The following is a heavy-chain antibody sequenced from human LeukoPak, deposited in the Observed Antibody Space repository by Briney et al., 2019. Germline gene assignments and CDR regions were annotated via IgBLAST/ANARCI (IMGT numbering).Heavy chain of an antibody. CDR2: IYYSGRT. CDR1: GGSISSYY. V-gene: IGHV4-59*01. CDR3: ARDRRVAGPGYFDL. J-gene: IGHJ2*01. Sequence: SETLSLTCTVSGGSISSYYWSWIRQPPGKGLEWIGYIYYSGRTNYNPSLKSRVTISVDTSKNQFSLKLSSVTAADTAVYYCARDRRVAGPGYFDLWGRGTLVTVSS. D-gene: IGHD3-3*01.